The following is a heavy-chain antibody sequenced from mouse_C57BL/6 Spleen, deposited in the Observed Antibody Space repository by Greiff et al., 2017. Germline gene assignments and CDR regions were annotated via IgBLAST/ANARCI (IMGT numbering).Heavy chain of an antibody. CDR1: GYTFTNYW. CDR3: ARGGLRRGFDY. V-gene: IGHV1-63*01. J-gene: IGHJ2*01. CDR2: IYPGGGYT. Sequence: VQLQQSGAELVRPGTSVKMSCKASGYTFTNYWIGWAKQRPGHGLEWIGDIYPGGGYTNYNEKFKGKATLTADKSSTTAYMQFSSLTSEDSAIYYCARGGLRRGFDYWGQGTTLTVSS. D-gene: IGHD2-4*01.